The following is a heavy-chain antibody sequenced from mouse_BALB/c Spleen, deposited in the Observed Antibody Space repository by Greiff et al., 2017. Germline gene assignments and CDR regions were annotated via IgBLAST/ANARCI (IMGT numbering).Heavy chain of an antibody. CDR3: ARETIYDGLYYAMDY. Sequence: QVQLKESGPGLVAPSQSLSITCTVSGFSLTSYGVHWVRQPPGKGLEWLGVIWAGGSTNYNSALMSRLSISKDNSKSQVFLKMNSLQTDDTAMYYCARETIYDGLYYAMDYWGQGTSVTVSS. V-gene: IGHV2-9*02. D-gene: IGHD2-3*01. J-gene: IGHJ4*01. CDR1: GFSLTSYG. CDR2: IWAGGST.